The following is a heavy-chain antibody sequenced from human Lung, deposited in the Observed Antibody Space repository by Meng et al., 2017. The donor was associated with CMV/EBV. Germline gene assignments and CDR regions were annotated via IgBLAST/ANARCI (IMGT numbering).Heavy chain of an antibody. CDR3: ARLRFELGYCTTTNCSPRIYNYYLDS. V-gene: IGHV4-39*01. D-gene: IGHD2-8*01. CDR2: VYYSGST. Sequence: SETLSLTCTVSGASISSSTYYWGWVRQPPGKGLEWIGGVYYSGSTYYNPSLKGRVMISADASDHQFSLNLSSVTAADTARYSWARLRFELGYCTTTNCSPRIYNYYLDSWGQGTLVTVSS. CDR1: GASISSSTYY. J-gene: IGHJ4*02.